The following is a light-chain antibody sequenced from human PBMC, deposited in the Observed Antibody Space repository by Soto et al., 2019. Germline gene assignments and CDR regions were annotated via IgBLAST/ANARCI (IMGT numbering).Light chain of an antibody. Sequence: DVVMTQSPLSLPVTLGQPASISCRSNQSLVYSDGNTYLNWFQQRPGQSPRRLIYKVSGTDFTLKISRVEAEDVGVYYCMQGTHWPTFGQGTRLEIK. CDR2: KVS. CDR1: QSLVYSDGNTY. V-gene: IGKV2-30*01. J-gene: IGKJ5*01. CDR3: MQGTHWPT.